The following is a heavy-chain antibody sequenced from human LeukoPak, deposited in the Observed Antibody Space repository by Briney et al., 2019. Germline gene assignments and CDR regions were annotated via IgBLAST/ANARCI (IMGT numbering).Heavy chain of an antibody. CDR3: ARLRYGGNSAYFQH. CDR1: GGSISSSSCY. Sequence: SETLSLTCTVSGGSISSSSCYWGWIRQPPGKGLEWIGSIYYSGSTYYNPSLKSRVTISVDTSKNQFSLKLSSVTAADTAVYYCARLRYGGNSAYFQHWGQGTLVTVSS. CDR2: IYYSGST. J-gene: IGHJ1*01. D-gene: IGHD2-21*02. V-gene: IGHV4-39*01.